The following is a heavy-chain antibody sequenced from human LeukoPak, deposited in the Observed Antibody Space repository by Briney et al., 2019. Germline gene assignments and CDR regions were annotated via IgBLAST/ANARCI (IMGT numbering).Heavy chain of an antibody. J-gene: IGHJ3*02. D-gene: IGHD1-26*01. CDR3: ARVGSGSYYLGAYGSFDI. CDR2: INAGNGNT. V-gene: IGHV1-3*01. CDR1: GYTFTSYA. Sequence: VASVKVSCKASGYTFTSYAMHWVRQAPGQRLESMGWINAGNGNTKYSQKFQGRVTITRDTSASTAYMELSSLRSEDTAVYYCARVGSGSYYLGAYGSFDIWGQGTMVTVSS.